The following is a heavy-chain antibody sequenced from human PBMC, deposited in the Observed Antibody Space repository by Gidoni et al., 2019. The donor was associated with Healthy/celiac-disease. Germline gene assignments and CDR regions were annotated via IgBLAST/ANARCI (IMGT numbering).Heavy chain of an antibody. Sequence: QVQLVESGGGVVQPGRSLRRSCAASGFTFSSYGMHWVRQAPGKGLEWVAVISYDGSNKYYADSVKGRFTISRDNSKNTLYLQMNSLRAEDTAVYYCARSGDFWSGYYTWIDYWGQGTLVTVSS. V-gene: IGHV3-30*03. CDR2: ISYDGSNK. D-gene: IGHD3-3*01. J-gene: IGHJ4*02. CDR3: ARSGDFWSGYYTWIDY. CDR1: GFTFSSYG.